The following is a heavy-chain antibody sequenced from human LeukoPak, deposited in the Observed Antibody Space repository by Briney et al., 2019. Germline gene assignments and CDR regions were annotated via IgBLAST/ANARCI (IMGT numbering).Heavy chain of an antibody. V-gene: IGHV3-33*01. J-gene: IGHJ6*02. CDR1: GFTFSSYG. CDR2: IWYDGSNK. CDR3: ARSFYDILTGYYGDYYGMDV. D-gene: IGHD3-9*01. Sequence: GRSLRLSCAASGFTFSSYGMHWVRQAPGKGLEWVAVIWYDGSNKYYADSVKGRFTISRDNSKNTLYLQMNSLRAEGTAVYYCARSFYDILTGYYGDYYGMDVWGQGTTVTVSS.